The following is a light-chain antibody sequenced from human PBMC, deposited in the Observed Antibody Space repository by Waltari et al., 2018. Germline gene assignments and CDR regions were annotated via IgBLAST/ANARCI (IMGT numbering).Light chain of an antibody. J-gene: IGKJ1*01. CDR1: QSVTNNY. V-gene: IGKV3-20*01. Sequence: EIVLTQSPGTLSLSPGERATLSRRARQSVTNNYLAWYQQKRGQAPRALIYGASSRASGVPDRFSGSGSGTDFTLTISRLEPEDFAVYYCQQYGTSLSTFGQGTRVEIK. CDR2: GAS. CDR3: QQYGTSLST.